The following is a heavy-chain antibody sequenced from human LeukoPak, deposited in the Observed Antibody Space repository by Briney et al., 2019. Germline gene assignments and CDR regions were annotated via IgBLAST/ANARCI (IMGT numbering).Heavy chain of an antibody. D-gene: IGHD3-22*01. CDR3: ARVFYDSSGYYYDF. J-gene: IGHJ5*01. Sequence: GSPRLSCAAPGFTFSSHAMHWVCQAPGKGLEYVSAISSNGGSTYYAKSMKGRFTISRDNSKNMLYLQMGSLRAEDMAVYYCARVFYDSSGYYYDFWGQGTLVTVSS. CDR1: GFTFSSHA. V-gene: IGHV3-64*01. CDR2: ISSNGGST.